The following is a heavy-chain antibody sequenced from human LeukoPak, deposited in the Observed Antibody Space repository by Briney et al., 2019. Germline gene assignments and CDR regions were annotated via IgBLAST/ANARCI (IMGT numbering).Heavy chain of an antibody. V-gene: IGHV4-59*01. CDR2: IYYSGST. CDR3: ATYDFWSGPFDY. J-gene: IGHJ4*02. D-gene: IGHD3-3*01. CDR1: GESSSGYY. Sequence: SETLSLTCAVYGESSSGYYCSWIRQPPGKGLEWIGYIYYSGSTNYNPSLKSRVTISVDTSKNQFSLKLSSVTAADTAVYYCATYDFWSGPFDYWGQGTLVTVSS.